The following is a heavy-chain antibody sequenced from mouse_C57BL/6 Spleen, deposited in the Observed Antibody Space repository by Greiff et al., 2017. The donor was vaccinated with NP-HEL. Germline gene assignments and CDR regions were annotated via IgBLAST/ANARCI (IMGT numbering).Heavy chain of an antibody. D-gene: IGHD2-1*01. Sequence: VKLQESGAELVRPGTSVKVSCKASGYAFTNYLIEWVKQRPGQGLEWIGVINPGSGGTNYNEKFKGKATLTADKSSSTAYMQLSSLTSEDSAVYFCARGGNYGYFDVWGTGTTVTVSS. CDR2: INPGSGGT. V-gene: IGHV1-54*01. CDR1: GYAFTNYL. J-gene: IGHJ1*03. CDR3: ARGGNYGYFDV.